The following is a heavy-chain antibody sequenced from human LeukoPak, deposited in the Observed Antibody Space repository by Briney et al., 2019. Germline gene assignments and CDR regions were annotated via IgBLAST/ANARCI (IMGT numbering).Heavy chain of an antibody. V-gene: IGHV3-48*03. J-gene: IGHJ5*01. CDR2: ISSSGSTI. CDR3: ARGYYYGSGTLGPFDS. CDR1: GFSFSSYE. D-gene: IGHD3-10*01. Sequence: GGSLRLSCAASGFSFSSYEMNWVRQAPGKGLEWVSYISSSGSTIYNADSVKGRFTISRDNAKNSLYLQMNSLRAEDTAVHYCARGYYYGSGTLGPFDSWGQGTLVTVSS.